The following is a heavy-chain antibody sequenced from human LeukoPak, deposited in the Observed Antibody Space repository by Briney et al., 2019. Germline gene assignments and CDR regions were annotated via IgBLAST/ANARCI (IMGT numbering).Heavy chain of an antibody. CDR1: GFTFSSYS. J-gene: IGHJ4*02. D-gene: IGHD1-26*01. Sequence: GGSLRLFCAASGFTFSSYSMNWVRQAPGKGLEWVSHITASGTAMFYADSVKGRFTISRDNAKNSLYLQMNSLRDEDTAVYYCASSGSYRFDYWGQGTLVTVSS. CDR3: ASSGSYRFDY. V-gene: IGHV3-48*02. CDR2: ITASGTAM.